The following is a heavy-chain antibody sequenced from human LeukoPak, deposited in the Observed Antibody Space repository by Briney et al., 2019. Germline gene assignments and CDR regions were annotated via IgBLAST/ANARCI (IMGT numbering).Heavy chain of an antibody. V-gene: IGHV4-38-2*02. J-gene: IGHJ6*03. CDR1: GYSISSGYF. CDR3: ARTNDYDSSGYYSWDYYYYMDV. Sequence: PSETLSLTCTVSGYSISSGYFWVWIRQPPGKGLEWIGSIYHSGRTYYNPSLKSLVTISVDTSKNQFSLKLSSVTAADTAVYYCARTNDYDSSGYYSWDYYYYMDVWGKGTTVTVSS. CDR2: IYHSGRT. D-gene: IGHD3-22*01.